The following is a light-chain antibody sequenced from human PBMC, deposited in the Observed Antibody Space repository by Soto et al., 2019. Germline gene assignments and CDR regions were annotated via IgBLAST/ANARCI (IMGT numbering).Light chain of an antibody. CDR1: QSVRSN. Sequence: IVMTQSPATLSVSPCERVTIYCRASQSVRSNLAWYQQKPGQAPRLLIYGASTRATGLPARFSGSGSGTDFTLTISSLQSEDFAVYYCQQYNTWPPITFGQGTRLEI. CDR2: GAS. J-gene: IGKJ5*01. CDR3: QQYNTWPPIT. V-gene: IGKV3-15*01.